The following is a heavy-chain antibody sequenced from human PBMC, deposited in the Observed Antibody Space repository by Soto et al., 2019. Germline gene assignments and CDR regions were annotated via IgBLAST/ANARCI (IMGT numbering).Heavy chain of an antibody. J-gene: IGHJ4*02. V-gene: IGHV1-46*01. Sequence: GPVKVSCKASGYTFTSYYMHWVRQAPGQGLEWMGIINPSGGSTSYAQKFQGRVTMTRDTSTSTVYMELSSLRSEDTAVYYCARASSYYYDSSGFTGFDYWGQGTLVTVSS. CDR3: ARASSYYYDSSGFTGFDY. D-gene: IGHD3-22*01. CDR2: INPSGGST. CDR1: GYTFTSYY.